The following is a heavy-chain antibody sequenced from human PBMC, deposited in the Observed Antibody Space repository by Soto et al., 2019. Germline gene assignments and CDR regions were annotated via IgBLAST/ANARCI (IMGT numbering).Heavy chain of an antibody. V-gene: IGHV4-30-2*01. CDR1: GGSISSGGYS. Sequence: QLQLQESGSGLVKPSQTLSLTCAVSGGSISSGGYSWSWIRQPPGKGLEWIGYIYHSGSTYYNPSPKTRVTIEIDMFQNHSSLQLCSVTAPDTAVYHCARIHTPWGQGTLVTVSS. J-gene: IGHJ5*02. CDR3: ARIHTP. CDR2: IYHSGST.